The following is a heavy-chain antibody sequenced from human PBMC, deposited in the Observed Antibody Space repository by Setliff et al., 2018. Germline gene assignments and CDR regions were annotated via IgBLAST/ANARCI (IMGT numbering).Heavy chain of an antibody. J-gene: IGHJ4*02. V-gene: IGHV4-38-2*02. CDR2: IDHSGST. CDR3: GRPLVGVTTGFEN. Sequence: SETLSLTCTVSGYSISSGYYWGWIRQPPGKGLEWIGSIDHSGSTHYNPSLKSRVTISVDTAKNQFSLKLRSVTAADTAVYYCGRPLVGVTTGFENWGQGTLVTVSS. CDR1: GYSISSGYY. D-gene: IGHD1-26*01.